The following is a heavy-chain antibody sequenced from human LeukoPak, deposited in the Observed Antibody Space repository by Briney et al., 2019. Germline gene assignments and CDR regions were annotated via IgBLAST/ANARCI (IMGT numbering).Heavy chain of an antibody. J-gene: IGHJ4*02. D-gene: IGHD3-16*02. V-gene: IGHV3-9*01. CDR1: GFTFDDYA. CDR2: ISWNSGSI. CDR3: AKDDGSGSYRF. Sequence: PGGSLRLSCAASGFTFDDYAMHWVRQAPGKGLEWVSGISWNSGSIGYADSVKGRFTISRDNAKNSLYLQMNSLRAEDTALYYCAKDDGSGSYRFWGQGTLVTVSS.